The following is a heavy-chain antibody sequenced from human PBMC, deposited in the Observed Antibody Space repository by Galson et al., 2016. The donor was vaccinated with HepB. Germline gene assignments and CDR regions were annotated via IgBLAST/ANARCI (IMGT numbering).Heavy chain of an antibody. CDR2: TSDTGIT. Sequence: TLSLTCIVSGDSITSGDYSWTWIRQHPGKGLEWIGYTSDTGITDYNPSLESRLTISVDTSKNQFSLNLRPVTAADTAFYYCARVSLIRGPDPWGQGALVTVSS. D-gene: IGHD3-10*01. V-gene: IGHV4-31*03. J-gene: IGHJ5*02. CDR1: GDSITSGDYS. CDR3: ARVSLIRGPDP.